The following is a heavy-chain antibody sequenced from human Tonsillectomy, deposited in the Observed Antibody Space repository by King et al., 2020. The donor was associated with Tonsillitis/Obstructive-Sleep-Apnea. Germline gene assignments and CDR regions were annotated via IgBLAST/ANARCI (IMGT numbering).Heavy chain of an antibody. CDR2: LYYSWST. Sequence: QLQESGPGLVKPSETLSLTCTVSGGSISSSSYYWGWIRHPPGKGLGWIGSLYYSWSTYYNPSLKSRVTLSVDTSTNQVSLKLSSVTAADPAVYYSARQGIGNGDDYSNYEGDYWGQGTLVTVSS. D-gene: IGHD4-11*01. CDR3: ARQGIGNGDDYSNYEGDY. CDR1: GGSISSSSYY. J-gene: IGHJ4*02. V-gene: IGHV4-39*01.